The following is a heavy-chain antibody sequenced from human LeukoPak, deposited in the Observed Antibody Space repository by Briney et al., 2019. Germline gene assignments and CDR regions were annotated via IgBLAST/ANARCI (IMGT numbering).Heavy chain of an antibody. D-gene: IGHD2-8*01. CDR1: GFTFSGYS. CDR3: VKDRPCDTCMPMDA. CDR2: LGRNGEYK. Sequence: GGSLRLSCAASGFTFSGYSMSCVRQAPGKGLECVAGLGRNGEYKYYADSVKGRFTISRDNSKDTVSLQMNSLRAEDSAIYYCVKDRPCDTCMPMDAWGQGNTVTVSS. J-gene: IGHJ6*02. V-gene: IGHV3-23*01.